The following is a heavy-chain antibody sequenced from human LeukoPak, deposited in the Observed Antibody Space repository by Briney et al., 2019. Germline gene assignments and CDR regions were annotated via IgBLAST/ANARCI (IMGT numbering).Heavy chain of an antibody. CDR3: ARDRAHCSSTSCYAGWFDP. CDR2: IYYSGST. V-gene: IGHV4-59*01. CDR1: GGSISGKY. Sequence: SETLSLTCSVSGGSISGKYWSWIRQSPGKGLEWIGYIYYSGSTNYNPSLKSRVTISVDTSKNQFSLKLSSVTAADTAVYYCARDRAHCSSTSCYAGWFDPWGQGTLVTVSS. J-gene: IGHJ5*02. D-gene: IGHD2-2*01.